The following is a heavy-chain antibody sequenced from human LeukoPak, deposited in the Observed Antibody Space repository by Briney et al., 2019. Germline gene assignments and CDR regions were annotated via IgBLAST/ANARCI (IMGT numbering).Heavy chain of an antibody. CDR3: AREASLVRGIFITRYGLDV. CDR1: GGSVSSGTYY. J-gene: IGHJ6*04. V-gene: IGHV4-61*01. Sequence: SETLSLTCIVSGGSVSSGTYYWTWIRQPPGKGLEWIAYISYNENTNYNPSLKSRLTISLDTSSNQFSLRLSSVTAADTAVYYCAREASLVRGIFITRYGLDVWGRGTTVTVSS. CDR2: ISYNENT. D-gene: IGHD3-10*01.